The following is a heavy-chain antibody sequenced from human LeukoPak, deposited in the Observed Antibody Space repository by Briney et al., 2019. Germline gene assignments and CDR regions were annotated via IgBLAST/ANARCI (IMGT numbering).Heavy chain of an antibody. J-gene: IGHJ5*02. Sequence: PSQTLSLTCTVSGYSISSGYYWGWIRQPPGKGLEWIGSIYHSGSTYYNPSLKSRVTISVDTSKNQFSLKLSSVTAADTAVYYCARSGSSITVFDPWGQGTLVTVSS. D-gene: IGHD1-26*01. CDR3: ARSGSSITVFDP. CDR2: IYHSGST. V-gene: IGHV4-38-2*02. CDR1: GYSISSGYY.